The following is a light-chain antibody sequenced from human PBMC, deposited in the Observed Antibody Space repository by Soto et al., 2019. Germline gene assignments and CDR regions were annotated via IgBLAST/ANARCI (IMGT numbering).Light chain of an antibody. V-gene: IGKV3-15*01. CDR3: HHYNHWLTWT. Sequence: EIVMTQSPATLSLSPGQRATLSCRASQSVSSKLAWYQQRPGQAPRLLIYSASTRATGIPARFSGSGSGTEFTLTISSLQSEDFAVYYYHHYNHWLTWTFGQGTKVEIK. CDR1: QSVSSK. CDR2: SAS. J-gene: IGKJ1*01.